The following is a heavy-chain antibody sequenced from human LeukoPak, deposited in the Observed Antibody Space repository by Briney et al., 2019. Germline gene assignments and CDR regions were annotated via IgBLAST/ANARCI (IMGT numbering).Heavy chain of an antibody. V-gene: IGHV4-59*01. D-gene: IGHD2-2*01. J-gene: IGHJ4*02. Sequence: SETLSLTCTVSGGSISSYYWSWIRQPPGKGLEWIGYIYYSGSTNYNPSLKSRVTISVDTSKNQFSLKLSSVTAADTAVYYYARKGYWCSNTSCLYYFDYWGQGTLVTVSS. CDR1: GGSISSYY. CDR2: IYYSGST. CDR3: ARKGYWCSNTSCLYYFDY.